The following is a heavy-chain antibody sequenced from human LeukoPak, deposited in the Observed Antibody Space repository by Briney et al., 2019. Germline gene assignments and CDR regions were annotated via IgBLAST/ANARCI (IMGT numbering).Heavy chain of an antibody. CDR1: GYTFTSYG. J-gene: IGHJ5*02. Sequence: ASVKVSCKASGYTFTSYGISWMRQAPGQGLEWMGWISAYNGNTNYAQKRQGRVTMTTDTSTSTAYMELRSLRADDTAVYYCARDIVAARRDNWFDPWGQGTLVTVSS. V-gene: IGHV1-18*01. CDR3: ARDIVAARRDNWFDP. CDR2: ISAYNGNT. D-gene: IGHD6-6*01.